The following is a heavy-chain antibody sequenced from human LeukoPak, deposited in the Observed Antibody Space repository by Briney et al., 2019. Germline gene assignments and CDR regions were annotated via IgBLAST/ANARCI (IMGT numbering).Heavy chain of an antibody. D-gene: IGHD4-23*01. J-gene: IGHJ2*01. CDR1: GFTFSSYG. Sequence: PGGSLRLSCAASGFTFSSYGMHWVRQAPGKGLEWVAFISYDGRNKYYVDSVKGRFTISRDNSKNTLYFQMNSLRVEDTAVYYCARASGGQDWYFDLWGRGTLVTVSS. CDR2: ISYDGRNK. CDR3: ARASGGQDWYFDL. V-gene: IGHV3-30*03.